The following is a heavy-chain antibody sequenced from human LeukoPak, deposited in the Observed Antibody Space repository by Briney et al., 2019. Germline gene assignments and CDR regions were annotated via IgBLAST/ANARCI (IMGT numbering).Heavy chain of an antibody. V-gene: IGHV4-59*01. CDR1: GGSMSNIF. CDR2: VYSTGST. D-gene: IGHD3-10*01. Sequence: SSETLSLTCNVSGGSMSNIFWTWMRQPPGKGLEWIGHVYSTGSTNYNPSLKGRVTISIDMSKNQFSLRLNSVTAADTAIYYCVRKWSFWYFDPWGRGTLVTVSS. J-gene: IGHJ2*01. CDR3: VRKWSFWYFDP.